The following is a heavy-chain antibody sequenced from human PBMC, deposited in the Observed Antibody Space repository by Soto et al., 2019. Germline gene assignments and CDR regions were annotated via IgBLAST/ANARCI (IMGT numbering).Heavy chain of an antibody. V-gene: IGHV1-2*04. J-gene: IGHJ6*02. CDR1: GYTFTGYY. CDR2: INPNSGGT. CDR3: ARFTVTRRNYYGMDV. Sequence: GASVKVSCKASGYTFTGYYMHWVRQAPGQGLEWMGWINPNSGGTNYAQKFQGWVTMTRDTSISTAYMELSRLRSDDTAVYYCARFTVTRRNYYGMDVWGQGTTVTVSS. D-gene: IGHD4-17*01.